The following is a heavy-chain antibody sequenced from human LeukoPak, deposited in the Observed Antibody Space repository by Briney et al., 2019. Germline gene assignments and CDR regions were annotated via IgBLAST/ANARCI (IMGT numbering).Heavy chain of an antibody. J-gene: IGHJ4*02. CDR3: ARHTDIAALSSLNY. CDR1: GGSIRSYY. V-gene: IGHV4-59*08. Sequence: PSETLSLTCTVSGGSIRSYYWSWIRQTPGKGLEWIGDSYYSGSTNYNPSLKSRVTISVDTSKNQFSLKLGSVTTADTAVYYCARHTDIAALSSLNYWGQGTLVTVSS. CDR2: SYYSGST. D-gene: IGHD6-13*01.